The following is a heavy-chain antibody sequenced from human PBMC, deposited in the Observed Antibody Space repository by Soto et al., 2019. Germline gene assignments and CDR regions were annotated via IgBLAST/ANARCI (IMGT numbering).Heavy chain of an antibody. CDR2: IWYDGSNK. D-gene: IGHD6-13*01. CDR3: ARAYSSSWSDNWFDP. J-gene: IGHJ5*02. V-gene: IGHV3-33*01. Sequence: PGGSLRLSCAASGFTFSSYGMHWVRQAPGKGLEWVAVIWYDGSNKYYADSVKGRFTISRDNSKNTLYLQMNSLRAEDTAVYYCARAYSSSWSDNWFDPWGQGTLVTVSS. CDR1: GFTFSSYG.